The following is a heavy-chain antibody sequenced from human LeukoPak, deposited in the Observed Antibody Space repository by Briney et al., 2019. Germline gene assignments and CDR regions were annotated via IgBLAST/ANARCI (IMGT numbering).Heavy chain of an antibody. CDR3: AKDSSLFDSSGNYPFDY. J-gene: IGHJ4*01. Sequence: GASLRLSCAASGFTFSSYAMSWVRQAPGKGLEWVSAISGSGGSTYYADSVKGRFTISRDNSKNTLYLQMNSLRAEDTAVYYCAKDSSLFDSSGNYPFDYWGQEPWSPSPQ. V-gene: IGHV3-23*01. CDR1: GFTFSSYA. D-gene: IGHD3-22*01. CDR2: ISGSGGST.